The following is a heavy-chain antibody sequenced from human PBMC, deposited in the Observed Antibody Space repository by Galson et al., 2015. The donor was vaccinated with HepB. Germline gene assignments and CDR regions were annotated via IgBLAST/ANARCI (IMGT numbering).Heavy chain of an antibody. V-gene: IGHV3-30*18. Sequence: SLRLSCAASGFTFSSYGMHWVRQAPGKGLEWVAVISYDGSNKYYADSVKGQFTISRDNSKNTVYLQMNSLRAEDTAVYYCAKDSGGMSPFDPWGQGTLVTVSS. J-gene: IGHJ5*02. D-gene: IGHD4-23*01. CDR2: ISYDGSNK. CDR1: GFTFSSYG. CDR3: AKDSGGMSPFDP.